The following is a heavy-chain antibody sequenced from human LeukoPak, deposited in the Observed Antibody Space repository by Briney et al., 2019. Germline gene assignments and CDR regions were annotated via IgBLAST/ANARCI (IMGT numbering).Heavy chain of an antibody. D-gene: IGHD5-24*01. CDR1: GFTFSTYW. J-gene: IGHJ5*02. Sequence: GGSLRLSCAASGFTFSTYWMTWVRQAPGKGLERVANIKLDGSETYYVDSVKGRFTISRDNAKNSLYLQMNSLRAEDTAVYYCARDQRQRWLQFGWFDPWGQGTLVTVSS. V-gene: IGHV3-7*01. CDR2: IKLDGSET. CDR3: ARDQRQRWLQFGWFDP.